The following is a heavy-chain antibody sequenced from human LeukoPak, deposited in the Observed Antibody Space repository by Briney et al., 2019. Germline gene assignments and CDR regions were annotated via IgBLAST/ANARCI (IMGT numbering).Heavy chain of an antibody. D-gene: IGHD4-17*01. V-gene: IGHV4-59*01. J-gene: IGHJ6*02. CDR1: GGSISTYY. CDR2: IYYTGTT. Sequence: SETLSLTCSVSGGSISTYYWSWIRQPPGKGLEWIGYIYYTGTTNYNPSLRSRLTIPVDTSRNQFSLRLSSVTAADTAVYYCAREDPQTTVPEGMDVWGHGTTVIVSS. CDR3: AREDPQTTVPEGMDV.